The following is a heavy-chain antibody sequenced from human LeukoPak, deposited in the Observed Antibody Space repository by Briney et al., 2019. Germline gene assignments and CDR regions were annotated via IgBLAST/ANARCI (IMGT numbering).Heavy chain of an antibody. CDR3: ARRASRENYFDY. D-gene: IGHD5-24*01. V-gene: IGHV4-30-2*01. J-gene: IGHJ4*02. CDR2: IYHSGST. Sequence: PSETLSLTCTVSGGSISSGGYYWSWIRQPPGKGLEWIGYIYHSGSTYYNPSLKSRVTISVDRSKNQFSLKLSSVTAADTAVYYCARRASRENYFDYWGQGTLVTVSS. CDR1: GGSISSGGYY.